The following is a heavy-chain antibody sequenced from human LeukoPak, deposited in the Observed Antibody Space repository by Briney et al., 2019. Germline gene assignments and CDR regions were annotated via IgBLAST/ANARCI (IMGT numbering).Heavy chain of an antibody. CDR3: AKGLTRRYLDY. CDR2: IWYDGSNK. V-gene: IGHV3-33*06. D-gene: IGHD3-9*01. CDR1: GFTFSSYG. J-gene: IGHJ4*02. Sequence: PGGSLRLSCAASGFTFSSYGMHWVRQAPGKGLEWVAAIWYDGSNKYYRDSIKGRFTISRDNSKNTLYLQMNSLRAEDTAVYYCAKGLTRRYLDYWGQGTLVTVSS.